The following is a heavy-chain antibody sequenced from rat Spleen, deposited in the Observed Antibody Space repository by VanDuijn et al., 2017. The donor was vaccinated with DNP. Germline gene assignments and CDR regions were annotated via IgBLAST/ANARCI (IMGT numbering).Heavy chain of an antibody. CDR3: ARRYYDGYYQGFAY. CDR1: GFTFNYYW. CDR2: ITSSGGST. Sequence: EVQIVETGGGLVQPGRSLKVSCVASGFTFNYYWMIWIRHVPGKGLEWVASITSSGGSTNYRDSVKGRFTISRDNAKNTLYLQMNSLRSEDTATYYCARRYYDGYYQGFAYWGQGTLVTVSS. V-gene: IGHV5-31*01. D-gene: IGHD1-12*03. J-gene: IGHJ3*01.